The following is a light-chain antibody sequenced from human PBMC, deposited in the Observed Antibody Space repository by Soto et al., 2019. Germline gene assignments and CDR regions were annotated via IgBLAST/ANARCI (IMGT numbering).Light chain of an antibody. CDR3: QTHDSSLSAYV. CDR2: GYT. J-gene: IGLJ1*01. CDR1: SSDVGSYNR. V-gene: IGLV2-18*01. Sequence: QSVLTQPPSVSGSPGQSVTISCTGTSSDVGSYNRLSWYQRLPGTGPKLLIYGYTNRPSGVPDRFSGSKSGTSASLAITGLQAEDEADYYCQTHDSSLSAYVFGTGTKVTVL.